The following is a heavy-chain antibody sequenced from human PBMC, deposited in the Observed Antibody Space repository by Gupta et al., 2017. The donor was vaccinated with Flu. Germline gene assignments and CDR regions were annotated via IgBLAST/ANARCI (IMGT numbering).Heavy chain of an antibody. CDR1: GFTFSNYA. V-gene: IGHV3-30*18. CDR3: AKVKWVGYCTNGVCPDFDY. CDR2: ILYDGSKK. Sequence: QVQLVESGGGVVQPGRSLRLSCAASGFTFSNYAMHWVRQAPGKGLEWVAVILYDGSKKYYADYVKGRFTISRDNSKNTLHLQMDSLRPEDTAVYYCAKVKWVGYCTNGVCPDFDYWGQGTLVTVSS. J-gene: IGHJ4*02. D-gene: IGHD2-8*01.